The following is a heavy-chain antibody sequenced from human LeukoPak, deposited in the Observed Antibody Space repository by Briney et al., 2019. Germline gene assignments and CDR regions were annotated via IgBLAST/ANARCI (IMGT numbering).Heavy chain of an antibody. CDR1: GGSISSGSYY. CDR2: IYYTGST. D-gene: IGHD2-21*02. CDR3: ARVICGGDCYGGFDY. Sequence: PSETLSLTCTVSGGSISSGSYYWSWIRQPAGKGLEWIGNIYYTGSTYYNPSLKSRVTISVDTSKNQFSLKLSSVTAADTAVYYCARVICGGDCYGGFDYWGQGTLVTVSS. V-gene: IGHV4-61*10. J-gene: IGHJ4*02.